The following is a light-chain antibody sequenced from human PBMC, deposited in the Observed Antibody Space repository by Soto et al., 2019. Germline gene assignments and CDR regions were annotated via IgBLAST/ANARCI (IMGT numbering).Light chain of an antibody. CDR2: AAS. V-gene: IGKV1-39*01. CDR3: QQSYSRPPA. Sequence: DIPMTQSPSSLSASVGDRVTITCRASQNIHSYLNWYQQKPGKAPKLLIYAASSLQSGVPSRFSGSGSETDFTLTISSLQSEDFATYYCQQSYSRPPAFGQGTKVAIK. J-gene: IGKJ1*01. CDR1: QNIHSY.